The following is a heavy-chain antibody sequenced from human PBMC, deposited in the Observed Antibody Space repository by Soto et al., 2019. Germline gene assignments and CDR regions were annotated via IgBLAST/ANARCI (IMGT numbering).Heavy chain of an antibody. J-gene: IGHJ4*02. Sequence: PGGSLRLSCAVSGFNVMSYWMSWVSQAPGKGREWVARVKEDGSELYYLHSVRGRFSMTRDSAVNALHLTMNYLSAEDTGVYFCARDIGFDYVNWGQGIPVTVSS. V-gene: IGHV3-7*01. CDR3: ARDIGFDYVN. D-gene: IGHD3-16*01. CDR1: GFNVMSYW. CDR2: VKEDGSEL.